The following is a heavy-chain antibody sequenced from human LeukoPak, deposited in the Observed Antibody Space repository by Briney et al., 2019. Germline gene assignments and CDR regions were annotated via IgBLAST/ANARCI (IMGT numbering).Heavy chain of an antibody. Sequence: SETLSLTCTVSGVSVSSGSYYWSWIRQPPGKGLEWIGYIYYSGSTNYNPSLKSRVTISVDTSKNQFSLKLSSVTAADTAVYHCAREAMYSYGDNFDYWGQGTLVTVSS. V-gene: IGHV4-61*01. CDR1: GVSVSSGSYY. CDR2: IYYSGST. D-gene: IGHD5-18*01. J-gene: IGHJ4*02. CDR3: AREAMYSYGDNFDY.